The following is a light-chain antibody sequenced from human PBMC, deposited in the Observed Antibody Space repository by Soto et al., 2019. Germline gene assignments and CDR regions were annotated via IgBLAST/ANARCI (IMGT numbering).Light chain of an antibody. J-gene: IGLJ2*01. CDR1: SSDIGNYNL. CDR3: CSHSGSVTYVV. Sequence: QSVLTQPASVSGSPGQSITISCTGTSSDIGNYNLVSWYQQHPGKAPKLMIYEATKRPSGVSSRFSGSKSGNTASLTISGLQPDDEADYYCCSHSGSVTYVVFGGGTKLTVL. CDR2: EAT. V-gene: IGLV2-23*01.